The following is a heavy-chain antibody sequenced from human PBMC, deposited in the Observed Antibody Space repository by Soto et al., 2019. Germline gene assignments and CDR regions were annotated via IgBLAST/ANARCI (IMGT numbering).Heavy chain of an antibody. D-gene: IGHD3-3*01. V-gene: IGHV1-2*02. CDR1: GYPVTAYY. CDR2: INPATGAE. J-gene: IGHJ3*02. Sequence: QLHLVQSGAVVKKPGASVTVSCSASGYPVTAYYMHWVRQAPGRGLEWRGGINPATGAEKYTQTFQGRVTMTRDTSTSTVFMELSGLTSEDTAVFDGARGGGVGVAGSAAFDMWGQGTLVTVSS. CDR3: ARGGGVGVAGSAAFDM.